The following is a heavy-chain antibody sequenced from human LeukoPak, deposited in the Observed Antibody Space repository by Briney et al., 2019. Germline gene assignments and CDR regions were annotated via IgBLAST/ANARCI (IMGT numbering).Heavy chain of an antibody. J-gene: IGHJ3*02. CDR2: INPNSGDT. CDR3: ARYDSVSFGAFDI. Sequence: GASVKVSCKASGYTFTGYYMHWVRQAPGQGLEWMGWINPNSGDTNYAQKFQGRVTMTRDTSISTAYMELSGLRSDDTAMYYCARYDSVSFGAFDIWGQGTMVIVSS. CDR1: GYTFTGYY. V-gene: IGHV1-2*02. D-gene: IGHD3-3*01.